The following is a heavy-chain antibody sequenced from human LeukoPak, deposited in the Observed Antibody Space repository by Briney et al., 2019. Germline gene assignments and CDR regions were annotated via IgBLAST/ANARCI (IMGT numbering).Heavy chain of an antibody. V-gene: IGHV6-1*01. CDR3: ARRLAQYDCFDP. D-gene: IGHD3-9*01. CDR2: TYYRSTWYN. CDR1: GDSVSSNSVT. Sequence: SQTLSLTCAISGDSVSSNSVTWNWIRQSPSRGLEWLVRTYYRSTWYNDYAVSVRGRITVNPDTSKNQFSLHLNSVTPEDTAVYYCARRLAQYDCFDPWGQGILVTVSS. J-gene: IGHJ5*02.